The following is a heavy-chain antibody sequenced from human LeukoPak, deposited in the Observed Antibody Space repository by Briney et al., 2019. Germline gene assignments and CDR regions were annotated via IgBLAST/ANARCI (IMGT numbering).Heavy chain of an antibody. CDR3: ARRGVVGATDDAFDI. D-gene: IGHD1-26*01. V-gene: IGHV4-59*08. J-gene: IGHJ3*02. CDR2: IYYSGST. CDR1: GDSISRYY. Sequence: SETLSLTCTVSGDSISRYYWSWIRQPPGKGLEWIGYIYYSGSTNYNPSLKSRVTISVDTSKNQFSLKLNSVTAADTAVYYCARRGVVGATDDAFDIWGQGTMVTVSS.